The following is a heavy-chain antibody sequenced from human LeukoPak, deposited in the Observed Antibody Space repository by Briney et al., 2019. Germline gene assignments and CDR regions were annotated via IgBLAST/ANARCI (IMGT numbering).Heavy chain of an antibody. V-gene: IGHV3-13*01. CDR3: ARGRSSGEYYFDY. D-gene: IGHD6-19*01. CDR2: IGTAGDT. Sequence: PGGSLRLSCAASGFTFSSYDMHWVRQAPGKGLEGVSAIGTAGDTYYPGSVKGRFTISRENAKNSLYLQMNSLRAGDTAVYYCARGRSSGEYYFDYWGQGTLVTVSS. J-gene: IGHJ4*02. CDR1: GFTFSSYD.